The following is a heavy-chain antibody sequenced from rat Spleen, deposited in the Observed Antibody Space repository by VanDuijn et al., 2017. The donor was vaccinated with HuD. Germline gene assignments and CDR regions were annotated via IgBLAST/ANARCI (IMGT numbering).Heavy chain of an antibody. CDR1: GFTYSDYV. J-gene: IGHJ2*01. D-gene: IGHD1-10*01. V-gene: IGHV5S23*01. Sequence: EVQLVESGGGLVQPGRSLKLSCAASGFTYSDYVMAWVRQAPTKGLEWVASISTGGGNTYYRDSVKGRFTFSRDNARGTLYLQMNSLRSEDTATYYCASFSSIYNNYWGQGVMVTVSS. CDR3: ASFSSIYNNY. CDR2: ISTGGGNT.